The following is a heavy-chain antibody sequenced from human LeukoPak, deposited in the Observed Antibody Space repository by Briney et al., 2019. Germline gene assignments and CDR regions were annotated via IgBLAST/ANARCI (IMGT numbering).Heavy chain of an antibody. V-gene: IGHV3-30*02. CDR3: AREGRYFDWLSEYYFDY. CDR2: IRYDGSTK. J-gene: IGHJ4*02. D-gene: IGHD3-9*01. CDR1: GFTFSTYG. Sequence: GGSLRLSCAASGFTFSTYGMHWGRQAPGKGLEWVTFIRYDGSTKYYAGSVKGRFTISRDNAKNTLYLQMNSLRAEDTAVYYCAREGRYFDWLSEYYFDYWGQGTLVTVSS.